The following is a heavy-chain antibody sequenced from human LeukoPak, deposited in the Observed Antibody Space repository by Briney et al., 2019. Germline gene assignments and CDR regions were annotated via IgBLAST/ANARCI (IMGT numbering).Heavy chain of an antibody. J-gene: IGHJ3*02. CDR2: ISYDGSNK. CDR3: ARPSTVVHFEDAFDI. V-gene: IGHV3-30-3*01. D-gene: IGHD4-23*01. CDR1: GFTFSSYA. Sequence: PGGSLRLSCAASGFTFSSYAMHWVRQAPGKGLEWVAVISYDGSNKYYADSVKGRFTISRDNSKNTLYLQMNSLRAEDTAVYYSARPSTVVHFEDAFDIWGQGTMVTVSS.